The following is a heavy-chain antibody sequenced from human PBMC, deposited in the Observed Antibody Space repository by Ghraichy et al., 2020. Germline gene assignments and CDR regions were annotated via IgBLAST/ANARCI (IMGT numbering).Heavy chain of an antibody. Sequence: SETLSLTCTVSGGSISTTTYYWGWIRQPPGKGLEWIGSLYHTGDTYYHPSLKSRVKISVDTSKNQFSVNVSSVTAADTGVYFCGKFTPPYYDKWHVDVWGQGTLVTVSS. D-gene: IGHD3-3*01. CDR2: LYHTGDT. CDR1: GGSISTTTYY. V-gene: IGHV4-39*01. CDR3: GKFTPPYYDKWHVDV. J-gene: IGHJ4*02.